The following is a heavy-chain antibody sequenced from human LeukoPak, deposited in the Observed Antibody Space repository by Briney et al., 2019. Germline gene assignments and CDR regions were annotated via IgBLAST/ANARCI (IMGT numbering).Heavy chain of an antibody. CDR1: GGSISSGGYY. J-gene: IGHJ5*02. V-gene: IGHV4-31*03. D-gene: IGHD1-7*01. CDR2: IYYSGST. CDR3: ARSINWNYTKGFDP. Sequence: SQTLSLTCTVSGGSISSGGYYWSWIRQHPGKGLEWIGYIYYSGSTYYNPSLKSRVTISVDTSKNQFSLKLSSVTAADTAVYYCARSINWNYTKGFDPWGRGTLVTVSS.